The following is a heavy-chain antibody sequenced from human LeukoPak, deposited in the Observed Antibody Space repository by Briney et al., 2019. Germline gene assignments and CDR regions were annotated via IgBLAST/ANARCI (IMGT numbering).Heavy chain of an antibody. CDR1: GFTFTNYA. V-gene: IGHV3-23*01. Sequence: GGPLRLSCAASGFTFTNYAINWVRQAPGKGLEWVSTITGSGSATYYADSVKGRFTISRDKSKNTLDLQMNTLRAEDTAVYYCARGSSFFGHYFDYWGQGTLVTVSS. J-gene: IGHJ4*02. CDR3: ARGSSFFGHYFDY. CDR2: ITGSGSAT. D-gene: IGHD3-10*01.